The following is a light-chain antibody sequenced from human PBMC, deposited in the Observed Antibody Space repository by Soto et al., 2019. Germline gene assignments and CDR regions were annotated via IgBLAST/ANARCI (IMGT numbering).Light chain of an antibody. J-gene: IGLJ2*01. CDR1: TGAVTSGHY. Sequence: QAVVTQEPSLTVSQGGTVTLTCGSSTGAVTSGHYPYWFQQKPGQAPRTLIYDTSNKHSWTPARFSGSLLGGKAALTLSGAQPEDEAEYYCLLSYSGARYVVFGGGTKLTVL. CDR2: DTS. V-gene: IGLV7-46*01. CDR3: LLSYSGARYVV.